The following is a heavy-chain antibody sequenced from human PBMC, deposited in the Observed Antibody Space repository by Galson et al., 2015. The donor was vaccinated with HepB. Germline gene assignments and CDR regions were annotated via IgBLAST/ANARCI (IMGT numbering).Heavy chain of an antibody. CDR1: GYTFTSYA. D-gene: IGHD3-22*01. Sequence: SVKVSCKASGYTFTSYAMHWVRQAPGQRLEWMGWINAGNGNTKYSQKFQGRVTITRDTSASTAYMELSSLRSEDTAVYYCARAPYYYDSSGYYMYYYYGMDVWGQGTTVTVSS. J-gene: IGHJ6*02. V-gene: IGHV1-3*01. CDR2: INAGNGNT. CDR3: ARAPYYYDSSGYYMYYYYGMDV.